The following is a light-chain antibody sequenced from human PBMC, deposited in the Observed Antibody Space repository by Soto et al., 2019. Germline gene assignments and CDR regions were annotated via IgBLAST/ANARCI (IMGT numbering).Light chain of an antibody. Sequence: EIVMTQSPAPLSVSPGERATLSCRASQSVSSNLAWYRQKPGQAPRLLIYGASTRATGIPARFSDSGSGTEFTLTISILQSEDFAVYYCQQYNNWPGTFGPGPKVDIQ. CDR1: QSVSSN. J-gene: IGKJ3*01. V-gene: IGKV3-15*01. CDR3: QQYNNWPGT. CDR2: GAS.